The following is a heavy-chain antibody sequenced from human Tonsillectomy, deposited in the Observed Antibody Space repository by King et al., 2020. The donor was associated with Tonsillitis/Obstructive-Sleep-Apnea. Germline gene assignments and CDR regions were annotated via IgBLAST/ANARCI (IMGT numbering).Heavy chain of an antibody. CDR1: GGSISSSRYY. D-gene: IGHD2-21*01. CDR2: IYYNGDT. J-gene: IGHJ6*03. V-gene: IGHV4-39*01. Sequence: LQLQESGPGLVKPSETLSLSCTVSGGSISSSRYYWGWIRQPPGKGLEWIGTIYYNGDTYYNPSLKSRVTVSIDTSEYQFSLKLTSVTAADTAVYYCAGHAPHMDNYYYYMDGWGKGTTVTVSS. CDR3: AGHAPHMDNYYYYMDG.